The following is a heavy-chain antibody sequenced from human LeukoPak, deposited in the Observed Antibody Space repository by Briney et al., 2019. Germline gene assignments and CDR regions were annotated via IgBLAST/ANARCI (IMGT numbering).Heavy chain of an antibody. CDR1: GGSFSGYY. Sequence: SETLSLTCAVYGGSFSGYYWSWIRQPPGKGLEWIGEINHSGSTNYNPSLKSRVTISVDTSKNQFSLKLSSVTAADTAVYYCARAKYSFFDYWGQGTLVTVSS. CDR3: ARAKYSFFDY. J-gene: IGHJ4*02. CDR2: INHSGST. D-gene: IGHD2/OR15-2a*01. V-gene: IGHV4-34*01.